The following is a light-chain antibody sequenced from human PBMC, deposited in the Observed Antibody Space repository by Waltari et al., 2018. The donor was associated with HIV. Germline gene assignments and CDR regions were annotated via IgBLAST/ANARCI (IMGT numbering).Light chain of an antibody. V-gene: IGLV2-11*01. CDR3: CLYGPSGTPVV. CDR2: DVN. CDR1: NNDVGGYWY. Sequence: QSPLTQPRSVSGSPGQSVTISCTGTNNDVGGYWYVSWYQQHPGKAPKLLIFDVNKGPSGGPCRFTGAKSGNTATLTITGLQGEDEADYSCCLYGPSGTPVVFGVGTKLTVL. J-gene: IGLJ2*01.